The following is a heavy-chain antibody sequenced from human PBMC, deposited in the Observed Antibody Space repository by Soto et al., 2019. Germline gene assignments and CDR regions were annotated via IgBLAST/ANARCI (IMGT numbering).Heavy chain of an antibody. D-gene: IGHD4-4*01. CDR3: ARGGGAEIWDLTTVIPLFDY. J-gene: IGHJ4*02. V-gene: IGHV3-7*01. CDR2: IKQDGSEK. Sequence: EVQLVESGGGLVQPGGSLRLSCAASGFTFSSYWMSWVRQAPGKGLEWVASIKQDGSEKYYVDSVKGRFTISRDNAKNSLYLQMNSLRAEDTAVYYCARGGGAEIWDLTTVIPLFDYWGQGTLVTVSS. CDR1: GFTFSSYW.